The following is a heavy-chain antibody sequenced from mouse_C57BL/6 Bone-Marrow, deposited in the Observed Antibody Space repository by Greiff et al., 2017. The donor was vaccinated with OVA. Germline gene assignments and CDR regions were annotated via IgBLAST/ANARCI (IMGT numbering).Heavy chain of an antibody. CDR3: ARGGFYYYGSTWFAY. V-gene: IGHV3-6*01. CDR1: GYSITSGYY. J-gene: IGHJ3*01. CDR2: ISYDGSN. Sequence: EVKLQESGPGLVKPSQSLSLTCSVTGYSITSGYYWNWIRQFPGNKLEWMGYISYDGSNNYNPSLKNRISITRDTSKNQFFLKLNSVTTEDTATYDCARGGFYYYGSTWFAYWGQGTLVTVSA. D-gene: IGHD1-1*01.